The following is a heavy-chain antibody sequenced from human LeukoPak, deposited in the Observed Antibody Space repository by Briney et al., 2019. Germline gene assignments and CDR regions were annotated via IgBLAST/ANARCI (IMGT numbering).Heavy chain of an antibody. CDR2: IKSKTDGGTT. J-gene: IGHJ4*02. V-gene: IGHV3-15*01. D-gene: IGHD2-21*02. CDR3: TTDPRYCGGDCQAEPFDY. Sequence: PGRSLRLSCAASRFTLSNALVSWVPQAPGRGLEWVGRIKSKTDGGTTDYAAPVKGRFTISRDDSKNTLYLQMNSLKTEDTAVYYCTTDPRYCGGDCQAEPFDYWGQGTLVTVSP. CDR1: RFTLSNAL.